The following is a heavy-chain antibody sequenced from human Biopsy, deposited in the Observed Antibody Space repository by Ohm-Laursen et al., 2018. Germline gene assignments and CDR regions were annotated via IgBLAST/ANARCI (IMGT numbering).Heavy chain of an antibody. V-gene: IGHV1-8*01. Sequence: ASVKVSCKASGYSFSTYDVNWVRQARGQGLEWMGWMIPSSGKTGYAQRFQGRVTLTMNTSISTAYMELCGLRSEDTAVYFCARGYSRRVSIFEASIYWFDTWGQGTLVTVSS. CDR3: ARGYSRRVSIFEASIYWFDT. J-gene: IGHJ5*02. D-gene: IGHD6-6*01. CDR1: GYSFSTYD. CDR2: MIPSSGKT.